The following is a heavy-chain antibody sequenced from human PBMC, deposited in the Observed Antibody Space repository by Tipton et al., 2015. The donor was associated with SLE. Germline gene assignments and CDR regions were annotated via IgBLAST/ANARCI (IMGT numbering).Heavy chain of an antibody. D-gene: IGHD7-27*01. CDR2: IYSGGST. CDR1: GFTVSSNY. J-gene: IGHJ4*02. V-gene: IGHV3-53*01. Sequence: SLRLSCAASGFTVSSNYMSWVRQAPGKGLEWVSVIYSGGSTYYADSVKGRFTISRDNSKNTLYLQMNSLRAEDTAVYYCARGEAGDPNFDYWGQGTLVTVSS. CDR3: ARGEAGDPNFDY.